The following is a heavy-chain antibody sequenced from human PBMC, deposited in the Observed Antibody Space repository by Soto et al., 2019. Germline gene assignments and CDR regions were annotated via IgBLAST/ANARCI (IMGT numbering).Heavy chain of an antibody. V-gene: IGHV3-23*01. CDR2: ISGSGGST. D-gene: IGHD3-3*01. CDR3: ASNYDFWSGYYTPEIDY. J-gene: IGHJ4*02. CDR1: GFTFSSYA. Sequence: GGSLRLSCAASGFTFSSYAMSWVRQAPGKGLEWVSAISGSGGSTYYADSVKGRFTISRDNSKNTLYLQMNSLRAEDTAVYYCASNYDFWSGYYTPEIDYWGQGTLVTVSS.